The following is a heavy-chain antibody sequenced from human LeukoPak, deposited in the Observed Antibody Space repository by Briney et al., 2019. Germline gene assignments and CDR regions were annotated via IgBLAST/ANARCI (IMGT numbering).Heavy chain of an antibody. D-gene: IGHD2-2*02. CDR2: IYHSGST. J-gene: IGHJ3*02. Sequence: SETLSLTCTVSGYSISSGYYWGWIRQPPGKGLEWIGSIYHSGSTYYNPSLKSRVTISVDTSKNQFSLKLSSVTAADTAVYYCARDDRYCSSTSCYTGAFDIWGQGTMVTVSS. CDR1: GYSISSGYY. CDR3: ARDDRYCSSTSCYTGAFDI. V-gene: IGHV4-38-2*02.